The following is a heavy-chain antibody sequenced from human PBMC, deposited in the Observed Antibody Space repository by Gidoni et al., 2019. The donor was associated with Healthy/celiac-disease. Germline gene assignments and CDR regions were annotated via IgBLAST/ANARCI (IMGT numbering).Heavy chain of an antibody. CDR1: GFTFSSYA. CDR2: ISGSGGST. CDR3: AKDPLGDGPENWFDP. Sequence: EVQLWESGGGLVQPGGSLRLSCAASGFTFSSYAMSWVRLAPGKGLEWVSAISGSGGSTYYADSVKGRFTISRDNSKTTLYLQMNRLRAEDTAVYYCAKDPLGDGPENWFDPWGQGTLVTVSS. V-gene: IGHV3-23*01. J-gene: IGHJ5*02. D-gene: IGHD4-17*01.